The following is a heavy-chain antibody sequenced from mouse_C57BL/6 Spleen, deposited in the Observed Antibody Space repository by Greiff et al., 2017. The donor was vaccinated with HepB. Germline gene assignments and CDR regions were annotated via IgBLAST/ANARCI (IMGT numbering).Heavy chain of an antibody. Sequence: VQLQQSGAELVKPGASVKLSCKASGYTFTSYWMQWVKQRPGQGLEWIGEIDPSDSYTNYNQKFKGKATLTVDTSSSTAYMQLSSLTSEDSAVYDCARRYYGSSYVAFAYWGQGTLVTVSA. J-gene: IGHJ3*01. D-gene: IGHD1-1*01. CDR3: ARRYYGSSYVAFAY. V-gene: IGHV1-50*01. CDR2: IDPSDSYT. CDR1: GYTFTSYW.